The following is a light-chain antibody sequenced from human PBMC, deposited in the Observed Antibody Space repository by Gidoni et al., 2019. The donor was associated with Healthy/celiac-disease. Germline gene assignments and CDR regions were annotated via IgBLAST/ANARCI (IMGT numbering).Light chain of an antibody. CDR2: LGS. V-gene: IGKV2-28*01. Sequence: DIVMTESPLSLPVTPGEPASISCRSSQSLLHGNGYNYLDWYLQKPGQSPQLLIYLGSNRASGVPDRFSGSGSGTDFTLKISRVEAEDVGVYYCMQALQTPWTFXQXTKVXIK. CDR3: MQALQTPWT. CDR1: QSLLHGNGYNY. J-gene: IGKJ1*01.